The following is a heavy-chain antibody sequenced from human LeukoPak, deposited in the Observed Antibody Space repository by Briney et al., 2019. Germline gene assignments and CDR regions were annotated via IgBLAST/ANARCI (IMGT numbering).Heavy chain of an antibody. Sequence: GGSLRLSCAASGFTFSNYWMSWVRQAPGEGLEWVANIKEDGSEKYYVDSLKGRFTISRDNARYSLYLQMNSLRAEDTAVYYCASGRQLGYWGQGTLVTVSS. J-gene: IGHJ4*02. CDR2: IKEDGSEK. CDR3: ASGRQLGY. D-gene: IGHD6-13*01. CDR1: GFTFSNYW. V-gene: IGHV3-7*01.